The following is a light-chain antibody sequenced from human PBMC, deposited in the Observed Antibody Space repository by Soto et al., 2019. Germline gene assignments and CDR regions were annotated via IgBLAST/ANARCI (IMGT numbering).Light chain of an antibody. Sequence: QSVLTQPPSVSAAPGQKVTISCSGSSSNIGNNYLSWYQQLPGTAPKLLIYDNNKRPSGIPDRFSGSKYGTSATLGITGLQTGDEDDYYCGTWDSGLSAVVFGGGTKLTVL. J-gene: IGLJ2*01. CDR2: DNN. CDR3: GTWDSGLSAVV. V-gene: IGLV1-51*01. CDR1: SSNIGNNY.